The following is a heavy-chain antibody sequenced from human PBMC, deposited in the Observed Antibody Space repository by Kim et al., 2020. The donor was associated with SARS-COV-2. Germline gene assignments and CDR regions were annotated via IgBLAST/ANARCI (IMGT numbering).Heavy chain of an antibody. CDR3: AKSKGGVFGYVDY. J-gene: IGHJ4*01. D-gene: IGHD3-16*02. V-gene: IGHV3-23*01. Sequence: GGSLRLSCAXSGFTFSNYAMNWVRQAPGKGLEWVSVISDRSGTTYYADSVKGRFTISRDNSKNTLYLQMNSLRAEDTAVYYCAKSKGGVFGYVDYWGQGTLVTVSS. CDR1: GFTFSNYA. CDR2: ISDRSGTT.